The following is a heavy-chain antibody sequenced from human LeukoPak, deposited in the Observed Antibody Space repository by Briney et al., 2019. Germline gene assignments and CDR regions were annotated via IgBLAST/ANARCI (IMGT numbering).Heavy chain of an antibody. CDR3: ARDTHSSGWYGEFDY. D-gene: IGHD6-19*01. J-gene: IGHJ4*02. CDR2: ISSSSTM. V-gene: IGHV3-48*04. Sequence: PGGSLRLSCAASGFTFSSYSMNWVRQAPGKGLEWVSYISSSSTMYYADSVKGRFTISRDNAKNSLYLQMYSLRAEDTAVYYCARDTHSSGWYGEFDYWGQGTLVTVSS. CDR1: GFTFSSYS.